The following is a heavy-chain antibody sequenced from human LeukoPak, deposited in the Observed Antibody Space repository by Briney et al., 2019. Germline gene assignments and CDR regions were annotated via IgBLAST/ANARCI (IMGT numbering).Heavy chain of an antibody. V-gene: IGHV3-23*01. D-gene: IGHD2-2*02. J-gene: IGHJ4*02. CDR1: GFTFSNYS. Sequence: GGSLRLSCAASGFTFSNYSMTWVRQAPGKGLEWVSSISGSDTSTYYADSVKDRFTISRDNSKNTLELQMDSLRAEDTAVYCCTKARSASSSSCYNYWGQGILVTASS. CDR2: ISGSDTST. CDR3: TKARSASSSSCYNY.